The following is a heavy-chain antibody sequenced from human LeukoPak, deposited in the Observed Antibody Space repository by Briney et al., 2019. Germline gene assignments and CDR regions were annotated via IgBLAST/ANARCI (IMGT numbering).Heavy chain of an antibody. V-gene: IGHV3-7*01. J-gene: IGHJ4*02. Sequence: GGSLRLSCAVSGFTFSSYWMSWVRQAPGKGLEWVTNIKQDGSEIYYVDSVKGRFTISRDNSKNTLYLQMNSLRVEDTAVYYCAKAGYGGNSARGDYFDYWGQGTLVTVSS. CDR1: GFTFSSYW. D-gene: IGHD4-23*01. CDR3: AKAGYGGNSARGDYFDY. CDR2: IKQDGSEI.